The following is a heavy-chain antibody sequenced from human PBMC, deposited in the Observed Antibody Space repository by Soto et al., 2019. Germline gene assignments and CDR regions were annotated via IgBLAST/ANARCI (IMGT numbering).Heavy chain of an antibody. CDR2: INHSGST. V-gene: IGHV4-34*01. J-gene: IGHJ3*02. D-gene: IGHD1-20*01. CDR3: ASQSITGTGAAADAFDI. CDR1: GGSFSGYY. Sequence: SETLSLTCAVYGGSFSGYYWSWIRQPPGKGLEWIGEINHSGSTNYNPSPKSRVTISVDTSKNQFSLKLSSVTAADTAVYYCASQSITGTGAAADAFDIWGQGTMVTVSS.